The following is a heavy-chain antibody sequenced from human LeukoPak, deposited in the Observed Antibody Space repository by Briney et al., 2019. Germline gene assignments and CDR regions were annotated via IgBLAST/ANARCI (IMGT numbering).Heavy chain of an antibody. Sequence: SETLSLTCAVYGGSFSGYYWSWIRQPPGKGLEWIGEINHSGSTNYSPSLKSRVTISVDTSKNQFSLKLSSVTAADTAVYYCARGRFYGDYIWGSYRPGSYFDYWGQGTLVTVSS. CDR2: INHSGST. D-gene: IGHD3-16*02. CDR3: ARGRFYGDYIWGSYRPGSYFDY. J-gene: IGHJ4*02. V-gene: IGHV4-34*01. CDR1: GGSFSGYY.